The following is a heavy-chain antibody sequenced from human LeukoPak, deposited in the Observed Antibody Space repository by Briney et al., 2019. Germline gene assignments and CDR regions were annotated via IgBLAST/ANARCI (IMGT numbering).Heavy chain of an antibody. D-gene: IGHD6-13*01. V-gene: IGHV4-59*08. CDR2: IYYSGST. CDR1: GGSISSYY. J-gene: IGHJ4*02. Sequence: PSETLSLTCTVSGGSISSYYWSWIRQPPGKGLEWIGYIYYSGSTNYNPSLKSRVTISVDTSKNQFSLKLSSVTAADTAVYYCARHGSSXYEKDYFDYWGQGTLVTVXX. CDR3: ARHGSSXYEKDYFDY.